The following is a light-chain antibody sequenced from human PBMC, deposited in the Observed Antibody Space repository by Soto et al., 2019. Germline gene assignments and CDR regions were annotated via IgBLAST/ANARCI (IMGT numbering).Light chain of an antibody. J-gene: IGKJ2*01. CDR2: DAS. V-gene: IGKV1-5*01. Sequence: DIQMTQSPSTLSGSVGDRVTSTCRASQTISSWLAWYQQKPGKAPKLLIYDASNLQSGVPSRFSGSGSGTQFTLTIISLHPDDFATYYCQQYNTYSYTFGQGTKLEIK. CDR3: QQYNTYSYT. CDR1: QTISSW.